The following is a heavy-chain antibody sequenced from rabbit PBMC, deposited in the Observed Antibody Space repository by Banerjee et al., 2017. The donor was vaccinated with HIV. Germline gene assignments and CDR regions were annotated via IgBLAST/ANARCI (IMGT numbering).Heavy chain of an antibody. Sequence: QEQLVESGGGLVQPGGSLKLSCKASGFSFSSSYYMCWVRQAPGKGLEWIACIYAGSSVGTYYASWAKGRFTISKTSSTTVTLQMTSLTAADTATYFCARRYDSASGYAGYPMWGQGTLVTVS. CDR3: ARRYDSASGYAGYPM. J-gene: IGHJ3*01. CDR1: GFSFSSSYY. CDR2: IYAGSSVGT. D-gene: IGHD7-1*01. V-gene: IGHV1S45*01.